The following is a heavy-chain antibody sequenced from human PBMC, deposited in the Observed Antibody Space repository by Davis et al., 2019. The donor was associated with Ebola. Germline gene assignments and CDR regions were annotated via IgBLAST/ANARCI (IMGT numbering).Heavy chain of an antibody. J-gene: IGHJ6*02. D-gene: IGHD5-18*01. CDR2: MNPNSGNT. Sequence: ASVKVSCKASGGTFSSYDINWVRQATGQGLEWMGWMNPNSGNTGYAQKFQGRVTMTRNTSISTAYMELSSLRSEDTAVYYCARNLRDTARYYYGMDVWGQGTTVTVSS. CDR3: ARNLRDTARYYYGMDV. CDR1: GGTFSSYD. V-gene: IGHV1-8*02.